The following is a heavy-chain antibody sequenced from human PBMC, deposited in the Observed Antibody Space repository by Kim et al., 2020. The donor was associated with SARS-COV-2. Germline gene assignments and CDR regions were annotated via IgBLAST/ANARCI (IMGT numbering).Heavy chain of an antibody. D-gene: IGHD3-22*01. CDR2: ISSSSSYI. CDR1: GFTFSSYS. V-gene: IGHV3-21*01. Sequence: GGSLRLSCAASGFTFSSYSMNWVRQAPGKGLEWVSSISSSSSYIYYADSVKGRFTISRDNAKNSLYLQMNSLRAEDTAVYYCARAVDYDSAGDDYWGQGTLVTVSS. CDR3: ARAVDYDSAGDDY. J-gene: IGHJ4*02.